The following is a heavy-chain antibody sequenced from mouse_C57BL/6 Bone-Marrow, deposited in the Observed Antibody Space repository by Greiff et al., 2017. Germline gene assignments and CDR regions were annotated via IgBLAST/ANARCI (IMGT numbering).Heavy chain of an antibody. CDR2: INSDGGST. CDR3: ARVEGAWFAY. Sequence: EVQRVESGAGLVQPGESLKLSCESNEYAFPSYYMSWVRQTPEKRLELVADINSDGGSTYYPDTMERRFIISRDNAKMTLYLQMSGLRSEDTALYYGARVEGAWFAYWGKGTLVTVSS. D-gene: IGHD1-1*02. V-gene: IGHV5-2*01. CDR1: EYAFPSYY. J-gene: IGHJ3*01.